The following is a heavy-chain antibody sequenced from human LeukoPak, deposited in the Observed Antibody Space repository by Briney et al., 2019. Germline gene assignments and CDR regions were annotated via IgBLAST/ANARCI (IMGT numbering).Heavy chain of an antibody. J-gene: IGHJ4*02. D-gene: IGHD1-26*01. CDR2: INNVGSHI. V-gene: IGHV3-21*01. Sequence: GGSLRLSCGASGFTLSSSAMNWVRQAPGKGLEWVSSINNVGSHIYYAGSVKGRFTISRDNTKNSLYLQMNSLRAEDPAVSHCSRAPTYYLRYGYFDYWGQGALVTVSS. CDR3: SRAPTYYLRYGYFDY. CDR1: GFTLSSSA.